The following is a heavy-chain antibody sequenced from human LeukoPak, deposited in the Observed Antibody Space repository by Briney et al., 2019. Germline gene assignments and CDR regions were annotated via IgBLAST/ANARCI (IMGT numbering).Heavy chain of an antibody. Sequence: PGGSLRLSCAASGFTFSSYGMHWVRQAPGKGLEWVAVISYDGTTKYYGDSVKGRFTISRDNSKNTPYLQMNSLRAEDTAVYYCAKLGTPWGQGTLVTVSS. CDR3: AKLGTP. D-gene: IGHD7-27*01. J-gene: IGHJ5*02. CDR1: GFTFSSYG. CDR2: ISYDGTTK. V-gene: IGHV3-33*03.